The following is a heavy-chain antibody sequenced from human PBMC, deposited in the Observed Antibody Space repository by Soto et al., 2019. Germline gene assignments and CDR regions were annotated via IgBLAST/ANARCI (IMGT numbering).Heavy chain of an antibody. D-gene: IGHD5-12*01. CDR1: GGSINTYY. Sequence: SETLSLTCTVTGGSINTYYWSWIRQSAGKGLEWIGRVHTTGSTYYNPPLKSRITISVDTSKNQFSLRLSSVTAADTAVYYCARQDGYASGYYPHWGQGILVTVSS. V-gene: IGHV4-4*07. CDR2: VHTTGST. J-gene: IGHJ4*02. CDR3: ARQDGYASGYYPH.